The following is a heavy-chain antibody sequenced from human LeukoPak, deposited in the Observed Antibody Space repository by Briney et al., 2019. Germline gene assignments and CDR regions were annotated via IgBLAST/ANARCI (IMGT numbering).Heavy chain of an antibody. CDR3: VRRVLSFSRPSNFGY. V-gene: IGHV4-39*01. CDR1: GGSVSSSTYD. D-gene: IGHD2-2*01. Sequence: TSETLSLTCSVSGGSVSSSTYDWGWIRQPPGKGLEWIGNIYYSGTTYYNPSLKSRVTISIDTSKKQFSLKLTSVTAADTAVYYCVRRVLSFSRPSNFGYWGQGILVTLSS. CDR2: IYYSGTT. J-gene: IGHJ4*02.